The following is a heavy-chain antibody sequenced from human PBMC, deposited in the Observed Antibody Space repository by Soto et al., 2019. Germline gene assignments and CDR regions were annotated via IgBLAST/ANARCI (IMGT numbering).Heavy chain of an antibody. CDR3: ARGPGRTSWHTSYYYGMHV. J-gene: IGHJ6*02. V-gene: IGHV4-34*01. CDR2: INDSGST. Sequence: QVQLQQWGAGLLKPSETLSLTCAVYGGSFSGYYWSWIRQPPGKGLEWIGEINDSGSTNYNPSLKSRVTISVDSSKNQFYLKLNSVDAADSAVYYCARGPGRTSWHTSYYYGMHVWGQGTTVTVSS. D-gene: IGHD2-2*01. CDR1: GGSFSGYY.